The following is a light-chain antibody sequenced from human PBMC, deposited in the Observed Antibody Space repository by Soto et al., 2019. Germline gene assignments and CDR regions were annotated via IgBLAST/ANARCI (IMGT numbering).Light chain of an antibody. CDR2: RNN. CDR1: SSNIGSNY. J-gene: IGLJ2*01. V-gene: IGLV1-47*01. Sequence: QAVVTQPPSASGTPGQRVTISCSGSSSNIGSNYVYWYQQLPGTAPKLLIYRNNQRPSVVPDRFSGSKSGTSASLAISGLRSEDEADYYCAAWDDSLSGHVVFGGGTKLTVL. CDR3: AAWDDSLSGHVV.